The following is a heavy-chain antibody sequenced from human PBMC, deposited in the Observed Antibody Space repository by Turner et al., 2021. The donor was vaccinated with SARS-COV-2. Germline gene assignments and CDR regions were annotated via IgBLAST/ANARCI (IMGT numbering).Heavy chain of an antibody. V-gene: IGHV1-69*04. J-gene: IGHJ5*02. CDR1: GGTFSSYP. CDR2: IIPILGIA. CDR3: ARARGVDYYDSSGQRFDP. D-gene: IGHD3-22*01. Sequence: QVQLVQSGAEVKKPGSSVKVSCKASGGTFSSYPISWVRQAPGQGLEWMGRIIPILGIANYAQKFQGRVTITADKSTSTAYMELSSLRSEDTAVYYCARARGVDYYDSSGQRFDPWGQGTLVTVSS.